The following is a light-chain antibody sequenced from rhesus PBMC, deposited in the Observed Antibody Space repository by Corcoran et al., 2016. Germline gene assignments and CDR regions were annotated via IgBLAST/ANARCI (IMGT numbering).Light chain of an antibody. Sequence: EIVMTQSPATLALSPGERATLSCRASQSVSSYLARYQQKPGQAPRLLIYGASSRATGIPDRFSGSGYGTEVTLTISSLEPEDVGVYFCLQSSNWPFTFGPGTKLDIK. V-gene: IGKV3-24*04. J-gene: IGKJ3*01. CDR3: LQSSNWPFT. CDR2: GAS. CDR1: QSVSSY.